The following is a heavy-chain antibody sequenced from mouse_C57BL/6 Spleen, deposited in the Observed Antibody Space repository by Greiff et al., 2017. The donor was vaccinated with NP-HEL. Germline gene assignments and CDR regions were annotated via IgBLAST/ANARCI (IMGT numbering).Heavy chain of an antibody. CDR3: AIGDYYGSSLSY. CDR2: IHPSDSDT. CDR1: GYTFTSYW. Sequence: QVQLQQPGAELVKPGASVKVSCKASGYTFTSYWMHWVKQRPGQGLEWIGRIHPSDSDTNYNQKFKGKATLTVDKSSSTAYMQLSSLTSEDSAVYDCAIGDYYGSSLSYWGQGTLVTVSA. V-gene: IGHV1-74*01. J-gene: IGHJ3*01. D-gene: IGHD1-1*01.